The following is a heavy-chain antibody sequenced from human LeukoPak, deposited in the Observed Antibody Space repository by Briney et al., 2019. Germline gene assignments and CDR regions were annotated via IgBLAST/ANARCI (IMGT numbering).Heavy chain of an antibody. J-gene: IGHJ5*02. CDR3: ARVIAAVRWFDP. D-gene: IGHD6-13*01. CDR2: IYYSGST. Sequence: SETLSLTCSVSGGSISSYYWSWIRQPPGKGLEWIGYIYYSGSTNYNPSLKSRVTISVDTSKNQFSLKLSSVTAADTAVYYCARVIAAVRWFDPWGQGTLVTVSS. CDR1: GGSISSYY. V-gene: IGHV4-59*01.